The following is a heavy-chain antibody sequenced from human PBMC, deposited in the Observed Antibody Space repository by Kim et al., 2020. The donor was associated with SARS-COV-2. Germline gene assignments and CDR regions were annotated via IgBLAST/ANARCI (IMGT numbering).Heavy chain of an antibody. J-gene: IGHJ4*02. CDR3: ATGGGYSTGSFDY. D-gene: IGHD3-3*01. V-gene: IGHV3-23*01. Sequence: YADSVKGRFTISRDNSKNTLYLQMNSLRAEDTAVYYCATGGGYSTGSFDYWGQGTLVTVSS.